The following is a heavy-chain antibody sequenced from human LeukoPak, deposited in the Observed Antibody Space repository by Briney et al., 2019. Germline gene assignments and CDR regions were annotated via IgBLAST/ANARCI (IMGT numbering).Heavy chain of an antibody. CDR2: INPNSGGT. D-gene: IGHD3-3*01. V-gene: IGHV1-2*06. J-gene: IGHJ6*03. CDR3: ARGLFSGYDFWSGYPHYYYYYYMDV. Sequence: GASVKVSCKASGYTFTGYYMHWVRQAPGQGLEWMGRINPNSGGTNYAQKFQGRVTITRNTSISTAYMELSSLRSEDTAVYYCARGLFSGYDFWSGYPHYYYYYYMDVWGKGTTVTVSS. CDR1: GYTFTGYY.